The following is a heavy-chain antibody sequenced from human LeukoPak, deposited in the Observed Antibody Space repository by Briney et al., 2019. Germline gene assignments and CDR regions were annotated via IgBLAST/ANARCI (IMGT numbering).Heavy chain of an antibody. Sequence: PGGSLRLSCAASGFTVSNNYMSWVRRAPGKGLEWVSVIYSGGNTYYADSVKGRFAISRDYSRNTVYLQMNSQRAEDTAVYYCARESGFGELFPYAFDIWGQGTVVTVSS. CDR2: IYSGGNT. D-gene: IGHD3-10*01. CDR3: ARESGFGELFPYAFDI. V-gene: IGHV3-53*01. J-gene: IGHJ3*02. CDR1: GFTVSNNY.